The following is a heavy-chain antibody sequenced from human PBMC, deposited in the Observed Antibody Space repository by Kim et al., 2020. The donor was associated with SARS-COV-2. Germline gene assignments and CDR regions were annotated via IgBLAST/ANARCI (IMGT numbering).Heavy chain of an antibody. CDR3: ARAMGYYYGSGSYDFDL. CDR1: GFTFSSYG. CDR2: ISYDGSNK. Sequence: GGSLRLSCAASGFTFSSYGMHWVRQAPGKGLEWVAVISYDGSNKYYADSVKGRFTISRDNSKNTLYLQMNSLRAEDTAVYYCARAMGYYYGSGSYDFDLWGRGTLVTVSS. V-gene: IGHV3-33*05. J-gene: IGHJ2*01. D-gene: IGHD3-10*01.